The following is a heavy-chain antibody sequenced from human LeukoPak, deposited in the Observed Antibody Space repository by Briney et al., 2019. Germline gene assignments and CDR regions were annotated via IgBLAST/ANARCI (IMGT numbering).Heavy chain of an antibody. CDR2: ISWNSGSI. CDR3: AKAPSYDYVGGWFDP. CDR1: GFTFDDYA. J-gene: IGHJ5*02. Sequence: GGSLRLSCAASGFTFDDYAMHWVRQAPGKGLEWVSGISWNSGSIGYADSVKGRFTISRDNAKNSLYLQMNSLRAEDMALYYCAKAPSYDYVGGWFDPWGQGTLVTVSS. V-gene: IGHV3-9*03. D-gene: IGHD3-16*01.